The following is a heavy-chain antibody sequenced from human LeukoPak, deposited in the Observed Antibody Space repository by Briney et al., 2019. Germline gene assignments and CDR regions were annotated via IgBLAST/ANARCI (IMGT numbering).Heavy chain of an antibody. V-gene: IGHV4-59*01. Sequence: PSETLSLTCAVSGGSITSYYWNWIRQPPGKGLEWIGYIHRTGKNWYNPPLQSRVTLSVDTSKSEFSLRLNSVTAADTAVYYCAKWHEKLLAFDSWGQGTLVTVSS. J-gene: IGHJ4*02. CDR2: IHRTGKN. D-gene: IGHD1-7*01. CDR3: AKWHEKLLAFDS. CDR1: GGSITSYY.